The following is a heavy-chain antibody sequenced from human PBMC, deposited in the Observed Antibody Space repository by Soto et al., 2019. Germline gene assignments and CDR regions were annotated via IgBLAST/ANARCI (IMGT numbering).Heavy chain of an antibody. J-gene: IGHJ4*02. D-gene: IGHD2-8*01. CDR1: GLTFSSYG. CDR2: ISYDGSNK. V-gene: IGHV3-30*18. Sequence: GGSLRLSCAASGLTFSSYGMHWARQAPGKGLEWVAVISYDGSNKYYADSVKGRFTISRDNSKNTLYLQMNSLRAEDTAVYYCAKDLPIDNGVADYWGQGTLVTVSS. CDR3: AKDLPIDNGVADY.